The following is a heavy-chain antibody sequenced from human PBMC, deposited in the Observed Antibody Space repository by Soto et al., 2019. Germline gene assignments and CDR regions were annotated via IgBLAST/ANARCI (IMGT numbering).Heavy chain of an antibody. V-gene: IGHV4-59*01. CDR1: GGSISSYY. J-gene: IGHJ4*02. D-gene: IGHD1-26*01. CDR2: IYYSGST. Sequence: SSETLSLTCTVSGGSISSYYWSWIRQPPGKGLEWIGYIYYSGSTNYNPSLKSRVTISVDTSKNQFSLKLSSVTAADTAVYYCARENPIVVLDYWGQGTLVTVSS. CDR3: ARENPIVVLDY.